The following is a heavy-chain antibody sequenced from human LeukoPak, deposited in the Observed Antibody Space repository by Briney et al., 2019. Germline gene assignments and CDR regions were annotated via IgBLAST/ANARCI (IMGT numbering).Heavy chain of an antibody. CDR1: GFTFSSYG. V-gene: IGHV3-30*02. D-gene: IGHD1-26*01. Sequence: GGSLRLSCAASGFTFSSYGMSWVRQAAGKGLESVAFIRYDGSNKYYADSVKGRFTISRDNSKNTLYLQMNSLRAEDTAVYYCAKGDTTWELPHDYWGQGTLVTVSS. CDR3: AKGDTTWELPHDY. J-gene: IGHJ4*02. CDR2: IRYDGSNK.